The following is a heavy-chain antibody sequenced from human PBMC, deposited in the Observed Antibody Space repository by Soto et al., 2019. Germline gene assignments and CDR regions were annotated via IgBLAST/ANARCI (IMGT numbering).Heavy chain of an antibody. Sequence: EMQLVESGGGLVQPGGSLRLSCAGSGLTFRSDWLSWVRQAPGKGLEWVANINRDGSERYYVDSVRGRFTISRDNVENSLYLSLSSLRPEDTAVYYCAVYGYGVSAAAYWGQGTLVTVSS. CDR1: GLTFRSDW. D-gene: IGHD4-17*01. J-gene: IGHJ4*02. V-gene: IGHV3-7*03. CDR3: AVYGYGVSAAAY. CDR2: INRDGSER.